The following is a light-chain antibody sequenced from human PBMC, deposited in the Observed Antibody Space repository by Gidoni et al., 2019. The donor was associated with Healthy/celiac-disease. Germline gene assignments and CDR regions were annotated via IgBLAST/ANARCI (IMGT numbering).Light chain of an antibody. Sequence: DIQLPQSPSTLSPSVGDRVTITCRARQSISSWLAWYQQKPGKAPKLLIYKASSLESGVPSRCSGSGSGTEFTLTISSLQPDDFATYYCQQYNSYSRTFGQGTKVEIK. CDR2: KAS. V-gene: IGKV1-5*03. J-gene: IGKJ1*01. CDR3: QQYNSYSRT. CDR1: QSISSW.